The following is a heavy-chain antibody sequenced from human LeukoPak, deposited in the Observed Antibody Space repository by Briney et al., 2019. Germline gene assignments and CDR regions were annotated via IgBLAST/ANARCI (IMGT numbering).Heavy chain of an antibody. D-gene: IGHD1-26*01. CDR3: ALPAKGAFIYYYMEF. Sequence: ASVKVSCKASAYTSPNYGITWVRQAPGRGLEWMGWISTYNGNTQYAQKFQGRVTMTTDTPTKTVYMELRSLRSNDTAVYYCALPAKGAFIYYYMEFWGKGTTVTVSS. V-gene: IGHV1-18*01. CDR2: ISTYNGNT. CDR1: AYTSPNYG. J-gene: IGHJ6*03.